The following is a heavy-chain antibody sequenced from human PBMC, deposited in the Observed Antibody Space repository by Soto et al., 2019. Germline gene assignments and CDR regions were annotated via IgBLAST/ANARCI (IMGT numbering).Heavy chain of an antibody. D-gene: IGHD3-16*02. V-gene: IGHV3-30*04. J-gene: IGHJ4*02. Sequence: LRLSCAASGFTFSSYAMHWVRQAPGKGLEWVAAISYDGSNKYYADSVKGRFTISRDNSKNTLSVQMDSLRAEDTAVYYCARDRLRLGELSLLGYFDYWGQGTLVTVSS. CDR2: ISYDGSNK. CDR1: GFTFSSYA. CDR3: ARDRLRLGELSLLGYFDY.